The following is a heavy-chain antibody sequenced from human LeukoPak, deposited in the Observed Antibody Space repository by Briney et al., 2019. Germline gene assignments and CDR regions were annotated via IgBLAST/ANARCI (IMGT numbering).Heavy chain of an antibody. CDR1: GGSISSYY. CDR3: ARNKITYYYDSSGYYYPGPIDY. Sequence: PSETLSLTCTVSGGSISSYYWSWLRQPPGKGLEWIGYIYYSGSTNYNPSLKSRVTISVDTSKNQFSLKLSSVTAADTAVYHCARNKITYYYDSSGYYYPGPIDYWGQGTLVTVSS. V-gene: IGHV4-59*01. J-gene: IGHJ4*02. CDR2: IYYSGST. D-gene: IGHD3-22*01.